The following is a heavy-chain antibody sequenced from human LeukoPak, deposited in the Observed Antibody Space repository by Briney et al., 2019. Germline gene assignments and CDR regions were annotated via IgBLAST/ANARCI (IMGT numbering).Heavy chain of an antibody. D-gene: IGHD3-10*01. V-gene: IGHV3-74*01. CDR1: GFTFSDYW. CDR2: INTDGSIT. Sequence: GGSLRLSCAASGFTFSDYWIHWVRQAPGKGLVWVSRINTDGSITNYADSVKGRFSISRDNAKNTLYLQMSSLRAEDTAVYYCARDRGPRTGFMVREAYDYWGQGTLVTVSS. CDR3: ARDRGPRTGFMVREAYDY. J-gene: IGHJ4*02.